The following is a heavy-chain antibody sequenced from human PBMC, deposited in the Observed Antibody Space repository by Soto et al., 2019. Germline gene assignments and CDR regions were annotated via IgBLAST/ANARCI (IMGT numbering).Heavy chain of an antibody. Sequence: GGSLRLSCAASGFTFSGFGMHWVRQAPGKGLEWVSDIAYDGDKKYYASSVKGRFIISGDNSRSTVYLDRNSLRPEDTAVYYCAKDIDEYEWNLGGWFANWGQGTQVTVSS. CDR1: GFTFSGFG. J-gene: IGHJ5*02. CDR2: IAYDGDKK. V-gene: IGHV3-30*18. D-gene: IGHD3-16*01. CDR3: AKDIDEYEWNLGGWFAN.